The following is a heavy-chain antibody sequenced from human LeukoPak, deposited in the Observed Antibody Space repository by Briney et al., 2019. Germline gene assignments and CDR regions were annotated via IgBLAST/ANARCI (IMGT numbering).Heavy chain of an antibody. D-gene: IGHD3-10*01. Sequence: ASVKVSCKASGYTFTSHGISWVRQAPGQGLEWMGWISTYNGNTNYAQKLQGRVSMTTDTSTSTAYMDLRSLRSDDTAVYYCARGTHLWFGESMDVWGKGTTVTISS. CDR1: GYTFTSHG. J-gene: IGHJ6*04. CDR3: ARGTHLWFGESMDV. V-gene: IGHV1-18*01. CDR2: ISTYNGNT.